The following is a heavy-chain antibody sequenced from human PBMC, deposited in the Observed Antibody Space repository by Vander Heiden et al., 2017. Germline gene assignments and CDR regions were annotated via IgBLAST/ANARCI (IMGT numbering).Heavy chain of an antibody. CDR1: GFTFDDYA. Sequence: EVQPVESGGGLVQPGRSLRLSCAASGFTFDDYAMHWVRQAPGKGLEWVSGISWNSGSIGYADSVKGRFTISRDNAKNSLYLQMNSLRAEDTALYYCAKEYYYGSGSYYKSSYFDYWGQGTLVTVSS. CDR2: ISWNSGSI. J-gene: IGHJ4*02. V-gene: IGHV3-9*01. D-gene: IGHD3-10*01. CDR3: AKEYYYGSGSYYKSSYFDY.